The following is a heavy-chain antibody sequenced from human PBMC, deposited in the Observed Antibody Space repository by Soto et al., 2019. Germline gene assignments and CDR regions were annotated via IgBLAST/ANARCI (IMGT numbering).Heavy chain of an antibody. CDR1: GGTFSSYS. CDR2: IIPIFGTA. J-gene: IGHJ5*02. Sequence: ASVKVSCKASGGTFSSYSISWVRQAPGQGLEWMGGIIPIFGTANYAQKFQGRVTITADESTSTAYMELSSLRSEDTAVYYCARGFDYSYSSRFDPWGQGTLVTVSS. V-gene: IGHV1-69*13. D-gene: IGHD4-4*01. CDR3: ARGFDYSYSSRFDP.